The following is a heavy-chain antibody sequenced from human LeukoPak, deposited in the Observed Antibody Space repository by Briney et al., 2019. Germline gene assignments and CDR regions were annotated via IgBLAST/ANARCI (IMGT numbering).Heavy chain of an antibody. CDR3: ATRYSQTSY. J-gene: IGHJ4*02. V-gene: IGHV3-66*01. CDR2: IYSGGST. CDR1: GFTVSSNY. D-gene: IGHD2-21*01. Sequence: QSGGSLRLSCAASGFTVSSNYMNWVRQAPGKGLEWVSVIYSGGSTYYADSVKGRFTISRDNSKNTVYLQMNRLRAEDTAVYYCATRYSQTSYWGQGTLVTVSS.